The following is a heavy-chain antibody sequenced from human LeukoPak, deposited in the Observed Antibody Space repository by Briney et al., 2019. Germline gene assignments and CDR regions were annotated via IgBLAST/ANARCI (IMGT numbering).Heavy chain of an antibody. CDR2: IYYSGST. CDR1: GGSISSGGYY. V-gene: IGHV4-31*03. Sequence: TSETLSLTCTVSGGSISSGGYYWSWIRQHPGKGLEWIGYIYYSGSTNYNPSLKSRVTISVDTSKNQFSLKLSSVTAADTAVYYCARVRFLEWLSAGEFDAFDIWGQGTMVTVSS. D-gene: IGHD3-3*01. J-gene: IGHJ3*02. CDR3: ARVRFLEWLSAGEFDAFDI.